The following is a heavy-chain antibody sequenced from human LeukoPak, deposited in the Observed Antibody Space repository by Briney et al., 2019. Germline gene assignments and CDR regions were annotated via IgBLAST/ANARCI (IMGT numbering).Heavy chain of an antibody. V-gene: IGHV4-59*08. CDR3: ARREMATIFDY. CDR1: GDSFRSYY. D-gene: IGHD5-24*01. CDR2: IYYSGST. J-gene: IGHJ4*02. Sequence: SETLSLTCTVSGDSFRSYYWSWFRQPPGKGQEYIGYIYYSGSTNYNPSLKSRVTISVDRSKNQFTLKLNSVTAADTAVFYCARREMATIFDYWGQGTLVTVSS.